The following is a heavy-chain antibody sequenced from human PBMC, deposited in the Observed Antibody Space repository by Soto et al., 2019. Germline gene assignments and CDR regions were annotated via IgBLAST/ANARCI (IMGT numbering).Heavy chain of an antibody. V-gene: IGHV1-69*06. D-gene: IGHD3-22*01. Sequence: QVQLVQSGAEVKKPGSSVKVSCKASGGTFSSYPISWVRQAPGQGLEWMGGTSPIYGSGNYAQKFQGRLTITADKSTNTAYMELSSLRSEDTAVYYCARRDSSGFYRYFASWGQGTLVTVSS. CDR1: GGTFSSYP. CDR2: TSPIYGSG. J-gene: IGHJ4*02. CDR3: ARRDSSGFYRYFAS.